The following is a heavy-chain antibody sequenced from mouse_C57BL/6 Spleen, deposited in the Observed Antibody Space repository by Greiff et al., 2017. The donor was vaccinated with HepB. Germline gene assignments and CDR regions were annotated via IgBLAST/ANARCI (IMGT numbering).Heavy chain of an antibody. CDR1: GFTFSDYG. CDR2: ISSGSSTI. J-gene: IGHJ2*01. CDR3: ARPDYYGSSYGFDY. Sequence: EVKLVESGGGLVKPGGSLKLSCAASGFTFSDYGMHWVRQAPEKGLEWVAYISSGSSTIYYADTVKGRFTISSDNAKNTLFLQMTSLRSEDTAMYYCARPDYYGSSYGFDYWGQGTTLTVSS. V-gene: IGHV5-17*01. D-gene: IGHD1-1*01.